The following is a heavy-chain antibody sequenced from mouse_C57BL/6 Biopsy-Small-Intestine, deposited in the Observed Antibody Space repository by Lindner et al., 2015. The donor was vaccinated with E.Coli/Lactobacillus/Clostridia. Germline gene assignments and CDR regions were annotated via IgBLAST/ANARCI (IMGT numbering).Heavy chain of an antibody. D-gene: IGHD2-2*01. CDR2: INPDSGDT. CDR3: ARAVDDSWSGYRAFDV. CDR1: RYGFKAYS. J-gene: IGHJ3*01. V-gene: IGHV14-2*02. Sequence: SVKVSCKGVRYGFKAYSLHWVRQAPGQGLQWMGRINPDSGDTSYAQMFEGRVIMSRDTSINTAYMEVNRLRGDDTAVYYCARAVDDSWSGYRAFDVWGQGTLVTVS.